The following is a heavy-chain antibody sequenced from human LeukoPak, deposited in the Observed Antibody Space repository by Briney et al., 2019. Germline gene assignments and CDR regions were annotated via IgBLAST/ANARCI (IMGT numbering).Heavy chain of an antibody. CDR3: ARSEAGGSH. D-gene: IGHD3-16*01. CDR2: ITSGSNTI. CDR1: GFTFSTYN. Sequence: QPGGSLRLSCAASGFTFSTYNMNWVRQAPGKGLEWVSYITSGSNTIYYADSVKGRFTISRDNAKNSLYLQMNSLRAEDTAVYYCARSEAGGSHWGQGTLVAVSS. J-gene: IGHJ4*02. V-gene: IGHV3-48*01.